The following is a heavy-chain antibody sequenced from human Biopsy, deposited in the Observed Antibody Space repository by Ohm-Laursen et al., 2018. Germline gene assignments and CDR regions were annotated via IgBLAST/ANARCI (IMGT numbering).Heavy chain of an antibody. D-gene: IGHD1-1*01. V-gene: IGHV1-69*01. CDR2: IITVSETA. CDR1: GRAFTNYA. Sequence: PSVKVSCKASGRAFTNYATNWVRQAPGHGLEWMGGIITVSETAGYAERFQGRVTLTADVTTTTADMDLSGLRSEDTAVYYCAADINVWNVNYLGQGNQGTGSS. CDR3: AADINVWNVNY. J-gene: IGHJ4*02.